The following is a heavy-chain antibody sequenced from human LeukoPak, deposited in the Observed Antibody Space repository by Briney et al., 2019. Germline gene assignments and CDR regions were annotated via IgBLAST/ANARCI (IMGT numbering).Heavy chain of an antibody. J-gene: IGHJ6*02. CDR3: ARGPVRGVRLYSYYYGMDV. D-gene: IGHD3-10*01. CDR1: GGSFSGYY. Sequence: SETLSLTCAVYGGSFSGYYWSWIRQPPGKGLEWMGEINHSGSTNYNPSLKSRVTISVDTSKNQFSLKLSSVTAADTAVYYCARGPVRGVRLYSYYYGMDVWGQGTTVTVSS. V-gene: IGHV4-34*01. CDR2: INHSGST.